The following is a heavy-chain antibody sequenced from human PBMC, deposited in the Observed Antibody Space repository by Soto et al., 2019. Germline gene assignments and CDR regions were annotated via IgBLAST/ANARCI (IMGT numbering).Heavy chain of an antibody. CDR3: ALRITMVRGVINPDY. V-gene: IGHV1-8*01. CDR1: GYTFTSYD. Sequence: QVQLVQSGAEVKKPGASVKVSCKASGYTFTSYDISWVRQATGQGLEWMGWMNPNSGNTGYAQKFQGRVTMTRNTSISTAYMELSSLRSEDTAVYYCALRITMVRGVINPDYWGQGTLVTVSS. J-gene: IGHJ4*02. CDR2: MNPNSGNT. D-gene: IGHD3-10*01.